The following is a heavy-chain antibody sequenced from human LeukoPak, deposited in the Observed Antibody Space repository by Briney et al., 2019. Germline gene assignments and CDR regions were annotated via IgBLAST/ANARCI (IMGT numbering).Heavy chain of an antibody. J-gene: IGHJ4*02. CDR3: ARTRGSHPSPFDS. CDR1: GFTFSSYV. V-gene: IGHV3-53*01. CDR2: IYSGGST. D-gene: IGHD3-10*01. Sequence: GGSLRLSCAASGFTFSSYVMNWVRQAPGKGLECVSVIYSGGSTYSADSVKGRFTISRDNSRNMVYLQMSSLRAEDTAVYYCARTRGSHPSPFDSWGRGTLVTVSS.